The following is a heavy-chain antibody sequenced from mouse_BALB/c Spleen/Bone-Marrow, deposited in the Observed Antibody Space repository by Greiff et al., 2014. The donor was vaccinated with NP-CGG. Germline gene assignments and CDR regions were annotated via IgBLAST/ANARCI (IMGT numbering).Heavy chain of an antibody. J-gene: IGHJ3*01. CDR2: IYPGDGDT. CDR3: ARTGNLAWFAY. CDR1: GYAFSSYW. V-gene: IGHV1-80*01. Sequence: QVQLQQPGAELVRPGSSVKISCKVSGYAFSSYWMNWVKQRPGQGLEWIGQIYPGDGDTNYNGKFKGKATLTADKSSSTAYMQLSSLTSEDSAVYFCARTGNLAWFAYWGQGTLVTVSA. D-gene: IGHD2-1*01.